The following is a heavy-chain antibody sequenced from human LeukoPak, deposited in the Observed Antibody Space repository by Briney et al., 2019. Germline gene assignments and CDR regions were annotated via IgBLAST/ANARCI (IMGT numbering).Heavy chain of an antibody. CDR3: ARVGVPAAIYYFDY. Sequence: SETLSLTCTVSGYSISSGYYWGWIRQPPGKGLEWIGSIYHSGSTYYNPSLKGRVTTSVDTSKNQFSLKLSSVTAADTAVYYCARVGVPAAIYYFDYWGQGTLVTVSS. CDR1: GYSISSGYY. D-gene: IGHD2-2*01. V-gene: IGHV4-38-2*02. CDR2: IYHSGST. J-gene: IGHJ4*02.